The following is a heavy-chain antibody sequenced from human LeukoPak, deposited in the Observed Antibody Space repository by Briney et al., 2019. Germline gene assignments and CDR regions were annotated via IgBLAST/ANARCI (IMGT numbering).Heavy chain of an antibody. V-gene: IGHV4-34*01. J-gene: IGHJ6*03. D-gene: IGHD3-9*01. CDR3: ARGEGDYDMSWGYMDV. CDR1: GGSFSGYY. Sequence: SETLSLTCAVYGGSFSGYYLSWIRQPPGKGLEWIGEINHSGSTNYNPSLKSRVTIPVDTSKNQFSLKLSSVTAADTAVHYCARGEGDYDMSWGYMDVWGKGTTVTVSS. CDR2: INHSGST.